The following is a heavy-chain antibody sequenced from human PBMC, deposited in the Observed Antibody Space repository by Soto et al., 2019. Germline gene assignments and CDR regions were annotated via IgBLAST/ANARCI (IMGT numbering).Heavy chain of an antibody. V-gene: IGHV3-30*18. Sequence: QVQLVESGGGVVQPGRSLRLSCEASGFTFSSYGMHWVRQAPGKGLEWVAVISYDGSNKYYADSVKGRFTISRDNSKNTLYLQMNSLRAEDTAVYYCAKGGRAERVTGTSDYWGQGTLVTVSS. J-gene: IGHJ4*02. CDR1: GFTFSSYG. CDR2: ISYDGSNK. CDR3: AKGGRAERVTGTSDY. D-gene: IGHD1-20*01.